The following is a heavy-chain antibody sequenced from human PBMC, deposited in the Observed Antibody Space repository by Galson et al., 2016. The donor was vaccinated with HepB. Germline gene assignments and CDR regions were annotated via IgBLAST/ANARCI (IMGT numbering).Heavy chain of an antibody. D-gene: IGHD4-17*01. CDR3: ANFGAARGDF. V-gene: IGHV3-48*02. Sequence: SLRLSCAASGFNFSDISMNWVRQAPGKGLEWISYISRSSAKIYYANSVKGRFTISRDNAKSSLYLDMNSLRDEDTAVYYCANFGAARGDFWGQGTLVTVSS. J-gene: IGHJ4*02. CDR2: ISRSSAKI. CDR1: GFNFSDIS.